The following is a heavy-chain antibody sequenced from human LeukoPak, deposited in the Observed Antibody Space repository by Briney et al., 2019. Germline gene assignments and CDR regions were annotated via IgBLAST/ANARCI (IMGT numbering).Heavy chain of an antibody. V-gene: IGHV4-39*01. Sequence: PSETLSLTCTVSGASIISSIYRWGWIRQPPGKGLEWMGSVYYDGSTYYNPSLTSRVSMSVDTSKNQFSLKVRSVAATDTAVCYCARLHDLDYWGQGILVTVSS. D-gene: IGHD5-24*01. CDR3: ARLHDLDY. J-gene: IGHJ4*02. CDR2: VYYDGST. CDR1: GASIISSIYR.